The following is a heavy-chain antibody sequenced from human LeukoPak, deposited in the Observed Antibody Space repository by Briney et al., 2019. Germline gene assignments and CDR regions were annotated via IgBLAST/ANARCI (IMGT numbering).Heavy chain of an antibody. CDR1: GGSFSGYY. CDR2: INHSGST. J-gene: IGHJ4*02. D-gene: IGHD3-22*01. Sequence: PSETLSLTCAVYGGSFSGYYWSWTRQSPGKGLEWIGEINHSGSTNYNPSLKSRVTMSVDTSKNQFSLKLSSVTAADTAVYYCARERYYDSSGYSMGSFDYWGQGTLVTVSS. CDR3: ARERYYDSSGYSMGSFDY. V-gene: IGHV4-34*01.